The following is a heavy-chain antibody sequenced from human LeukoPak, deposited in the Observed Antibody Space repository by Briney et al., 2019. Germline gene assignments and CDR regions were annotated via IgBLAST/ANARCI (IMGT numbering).Heavy chain of an antibody. Sequence: SETLSLTCTVSGGSISSGSYHWSWIGQPAGKRLEWIGHIYRSGSTNYNPSLKSRVTISVDTSKNQFSLKLSSVTAADTAVYYCARLIMITFGGVIAFDAFDIWGQGTMVTVSS. CDR1: GGSISSGSYH. CDR2: IYRSGST. V-gene: IGHV4-61*09. J-gene: IGHJ3*02. CDR3: ARLIMITFGGVIAFDAFDI. D-gene: IGHD3-16*02.